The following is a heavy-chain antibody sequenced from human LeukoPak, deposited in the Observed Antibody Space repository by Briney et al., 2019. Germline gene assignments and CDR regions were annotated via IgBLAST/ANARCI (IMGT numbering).Heavy chain of an antibody. CDR1: GYTFTTYG. J-gene: IGHJ4*02. CDR2: INPNSGGT. D-gene: IGHD3-10*01. V-gene: IGHV1-2*02. Sequence: ASVKVSCKASGYTFTTYGISWVRQAPGQGLEWMGWINPNSGGTNYAQKFQGRVTMTRDTSISTAYMELSRLRSDDTAVYYCARPGITFYYDYFDYWGQGTLVTVSS. CDR3: ARPGITFYYDYFDY.